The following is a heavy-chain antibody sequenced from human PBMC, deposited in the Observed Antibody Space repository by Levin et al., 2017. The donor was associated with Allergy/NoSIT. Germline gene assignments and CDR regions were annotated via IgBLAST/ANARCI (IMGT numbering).Heavy chain of an antibody. CDR2: IYHSGRT. CDR3: VRNMPAVTAFDF. J-gene: IGHJ4*02. Sequence: GSLRLSCDVSGGSISNNNWWSWVRQPPGKGLEWIGEIYHSGRTNYNPSLKSRVTISVDQSRNQFSLMLSSMTAADTAVYYCVRNMPAVTAFDFWGQGTLVTVSS. V-gene: IGHV4-4*02. D-gene: IGHD1-20*01. CDR1: GGSISNNNW.